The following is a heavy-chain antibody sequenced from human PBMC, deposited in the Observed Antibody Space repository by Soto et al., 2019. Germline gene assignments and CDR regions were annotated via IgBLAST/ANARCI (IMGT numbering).Heavy chain of an antibody. Sequence: QVQLVQSGAEVKKPGASVKVSCKASGYTFTDYYLHWVRQAPGQGLEWMGWINPNSGGTHYAQKFQGWVTMSRGPSITTADMELNRLTSDDTAVYYCARDWGHYYCSGSFPSPHPSDIWGQGTVVTVSS. D-gene: IGHD3-10*01. CDR1: GYTFTDYY. CDR3: ARDWGHYYCSGSFPSPHPSDI. V-gene: IGHV1-2*04. J-gene: IGHJ4*02. CDR2: INPNSGGT.